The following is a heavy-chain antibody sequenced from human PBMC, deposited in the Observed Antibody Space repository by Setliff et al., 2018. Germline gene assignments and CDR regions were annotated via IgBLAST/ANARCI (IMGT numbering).Heavy chain of an antibody. Sequence: GGSLRLSCAASGFTFSGSAMHWVRQAPGKGLEWVSYISSSSHIISYADSVKGRFAISRDNAKNSLYLQMNSLRAEDTAVYYRARDLQGSGDYVVDYWGQGTLVTVSS. V-gene: IGHV3-48*01. CDR2: ISSSSHII. D-gene: IGHD4-17*01. CDR3: ARDLQGSGDYVVDY. J-gene: IGHJ4*02. CDR1: GFTFSGSA.